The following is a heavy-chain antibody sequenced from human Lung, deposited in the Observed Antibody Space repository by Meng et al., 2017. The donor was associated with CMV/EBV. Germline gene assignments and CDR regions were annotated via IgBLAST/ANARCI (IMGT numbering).Heavy chain of an antibody. V-gene: IGHV4-59*01. CDR2: VYYSGGA. J-gene: IGHJ4*02. Sequence: SETLSLXCTVSGASMRGFHWTWIRQTPGKGLECLGYVYYSGGATYHPSLKSRVTISVDTSQNQFSLNLSSVTAADTAMYYCARRAYCGNDCYFVDFWGQGTLVTVSS. D-gene: IGHD2-21*02. CDR3: ARRAYCGNDCYFVDF. CDR1: GASMRGFH.